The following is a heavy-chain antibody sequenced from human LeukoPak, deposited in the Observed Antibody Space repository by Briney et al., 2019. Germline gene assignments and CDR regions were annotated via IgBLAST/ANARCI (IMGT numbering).Heavy chain of an antibody. CDR1: GFTFGDTW. CDR3: ARRFDS. J-gene: IGHJ4*02. Sequence: GGSLRLSCAASGFTFGDTWMNWVRQAPGKGLEWVSHITSSSTIYYADSVKGRFTISRDNAKNSLYLQMNSLRDEDTAVYYCARRFDSWGQGTLVTVSS. V-gene: IGHV3-69-1*01. CDR2: ITSSSTI.